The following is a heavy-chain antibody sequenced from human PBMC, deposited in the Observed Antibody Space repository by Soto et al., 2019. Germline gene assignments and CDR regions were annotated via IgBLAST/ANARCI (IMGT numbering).Heavy chain of an antibody. CDR1: GGSISSYY. J-gene: IGHJ5*02. CDR2: IYYSGST. CDR3: ARCSSWLQDPFDP. V-gene: IGHV4-59*01. D-gene: IGHD6-13*01. Sequence: SETLSLTCTVSGGSISSYYWSWIRQPPGKGLEWIGYIYYSGSTNYNPSLKSRVTISVDTSKNQFSLKLSSVTAADTAVHYCARCSSWLQDPFDPWGQGTLVTVSS.